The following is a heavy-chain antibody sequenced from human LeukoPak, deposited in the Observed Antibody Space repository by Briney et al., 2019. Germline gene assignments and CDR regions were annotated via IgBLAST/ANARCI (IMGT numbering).Heavy chain of an antibody. CDR2: IHYSGST. J-gene: IGHJ4*02. CDR3: ASLGGSGSYYPFFDY. CDR1: GGSISSYY. Sequence: SQTLSLTCTVSGGSISSYYWSWIRQPPGQGLEWIGYIHYSGSTNYNPSLKSRVTISVDKSKNQFSLKLSSVTAADTAVYYCASLGGSGSYYPFFDYWGQGTLVTVSS. V-gene: IGHV4-59*08. D-gene: IGHD3-10*01.